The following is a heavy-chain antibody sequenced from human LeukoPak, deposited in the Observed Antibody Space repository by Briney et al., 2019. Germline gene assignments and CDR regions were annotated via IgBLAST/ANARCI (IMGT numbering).Heavy chain of an antibody. CDR2: ISGGGGST. V-gene: IGHV3-23*01. Sequence: PGGSRRLSCEVSGFTFSSHAMGWVRQAPGEGLEWVSVISGGGGSTYYADSLKGRFTISRDNSKNTLYLQMNSLRAEDTAVYYCATSRFYLESWGQGTLVTVSS. CDR3: ATSRFYLES. J-gene: IGHJ4*02. CDR1: GFTFSSHA.